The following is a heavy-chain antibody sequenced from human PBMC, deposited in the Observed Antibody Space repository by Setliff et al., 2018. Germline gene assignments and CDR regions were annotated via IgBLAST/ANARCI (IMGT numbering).Heavy chain of an antibody. V-gene: IGHV1-18*01. CDR1: GYTFAAYG. Sequence: ASVKVSCKTSGYTFAAYGITWVRQAPGQGLEWMGWISGHNNKTKYAQKVQGRVTMTTDKSTSTAYMELKSLRSDDTAMYFCARGVAGASPKYYYMDAWGRGTTVTVSS. J-gene: IGHJ6*03. CDR2: ISGHNNKT. D-gene: IGHD6-19*01. CDR3: ARGVAGASPKYYYMDA.